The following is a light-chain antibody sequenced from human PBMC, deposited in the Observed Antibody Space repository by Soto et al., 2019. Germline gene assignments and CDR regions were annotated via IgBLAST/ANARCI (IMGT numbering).Light chain of an antibody. V-gene: IGKV1-39*01. CDR3: QQSYSTLLT. Sequence: DIQLTQSPSSLSASVGDIVTITCRASQSISSYLNWYQQKPGKAPKLLIYAASSLQSGVPSRFSGSGSGTDFTLTISSLQPEDFATYYCQQSYSTLLTFGGGTKVDIK. CDR2: AAS. J-gene: IGKJ4*01. CDR1: QSISSY.